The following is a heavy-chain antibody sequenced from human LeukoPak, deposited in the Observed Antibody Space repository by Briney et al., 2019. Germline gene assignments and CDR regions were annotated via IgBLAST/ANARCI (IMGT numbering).Heavy chain of an antibody. V-gene: IGHV3-23*01. Sequence: GGSLRLSCAASGFTFSSYAMSWVRQAPGKGLEWVSAISGSGGSTYYADSVKGRFTISRDNSKNTLYLQMNSLRTEDTAVYYCAKDIVVVPAAPEFDYWGQGTLVTVSS. CDR3: AKDIVVVPAAPEFDY. CDR1: GFTFSSYA. CDR2: ISGSGGST. D-gene: IGHD2-2*01. J-gene: IGHJ4*02.